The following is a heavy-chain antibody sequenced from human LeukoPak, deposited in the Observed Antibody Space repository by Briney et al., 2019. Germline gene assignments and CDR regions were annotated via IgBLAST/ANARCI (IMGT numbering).Heavy chain of an antibody. D-gene: IGHD5-24*01. V-gene: IGHV1-2*02. CDR3: ARDGRNGYISY. CDR1: GYTFTSYD. J-gene: IGHJ4*02. CDR2: INPNSGGT. Sequence: GASVKVSCKASGYTFTSYDINWVRQATGQGLEWMGWINPNSGGTNYAQKFQGRVTMTRDMSTSTVYMELSSLRSEDTAVYYCARDGRNGYISYWGQGTLVTVSS.